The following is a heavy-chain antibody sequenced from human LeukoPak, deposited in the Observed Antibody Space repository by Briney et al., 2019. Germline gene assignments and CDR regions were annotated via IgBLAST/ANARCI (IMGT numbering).Heavy chain of an antibody. Sequence: GGSLRLSCAASGFTSSSYWMSWGRQAPGKGLEWVSHMKEDVSEEYYVDSVKGRFTISRDNAKSSLFLQRNSLRAEDTAVYYCARVADSRGYYFPKDYWGQGTLVTVSS. D-gene: IGHD3-22*01. J-gene: IGHJ4*02. CDR2: MKEDVSEE. V-gene: IGHV3-7*01. CDR1: GFTSSSYW. CDR3: ARVADSRGYYFPKDY.